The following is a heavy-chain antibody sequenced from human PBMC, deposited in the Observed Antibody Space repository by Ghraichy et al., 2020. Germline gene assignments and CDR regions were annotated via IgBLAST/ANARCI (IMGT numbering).Heavy chain of an antibody. CDR3: ARGSTVGRFYYYDAMDV. CDR2: ISSSSRFT. CDR1: GFTFSSYS. V-gene: IGHV3-48*02. J-gene: IGHJ6*02. Sequence: LSLTCEASGFTFSSYSINWVRQAPGKGPEWISIISSSSRFTSYADSVKGRFTVSRDNAKNSLFLQMNSLRDEDTAVYYCARGSTVGRFYYYDAMDVWGQGTTVTVSS. D-gene: IGHD4-23*01.